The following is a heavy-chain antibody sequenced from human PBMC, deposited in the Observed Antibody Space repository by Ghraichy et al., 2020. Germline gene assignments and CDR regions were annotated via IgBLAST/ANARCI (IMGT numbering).Heavy chain of an antibody. Sequence: SETLSLTCIVSGGSISTSSYYWGWIRQPPGKGLEWIGNGYYSGSTYYNPSLRSPVTMSVDTSKNQFSLKLSSVTAADTAVYYCARLGSGNYGGVDSWGQGTLVTVSS. CDR2: GYYSGST. CDR1: GGSISTSSYY. D-gene: IGHD1-26*01. CDR3: ARLGSGNYGGVDS. V-gene: IGHV4-39*01. J-gene: IGHJ4*02.